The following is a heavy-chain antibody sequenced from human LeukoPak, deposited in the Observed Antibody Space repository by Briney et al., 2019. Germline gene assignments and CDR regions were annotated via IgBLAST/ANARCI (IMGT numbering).Heavy chain of an antibody. CDR2: ISGSGGST. CDR3: AKDHHGDHVFDY. D-gene: IGHD4-17*01. V-gene: IGHV3-23*01. Sequence: GGSLRLSCAASGFTFSSYAMSWVRQAPGKGLEWVSAISGSGGSTYYADSVEGRFTISRDNSKNTLYLQMNSLRAEDTAVYYCAKDHHGDHVFDYWGQGTLVTVSS. J-gene: IGHJ4*02. CDR1: GFTFSSYA.